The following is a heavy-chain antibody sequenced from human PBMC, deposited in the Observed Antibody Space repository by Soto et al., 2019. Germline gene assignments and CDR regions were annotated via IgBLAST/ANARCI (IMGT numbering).Heavy chain of an antibody. CDR3: ARGAYLNWFDP. CDR2: ISSSSSTI. CDR1: GFTFSTYA. V-gene: IGHV3-48*01. Sequence: GGSLRLSCAASGFTFSTYAMNWVRQAPGKGLEWVSYISSSSSTIYYADSVKGRFTISRDNAKNSLYLQMNSLRAEDTAVYYCARGAYLNWFDPWGQGTLVTVSS. J-gene: IGHJ5*02.